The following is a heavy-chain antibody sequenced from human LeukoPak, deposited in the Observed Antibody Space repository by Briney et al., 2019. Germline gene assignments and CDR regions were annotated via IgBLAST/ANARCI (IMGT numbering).Heavy chain of an antibody. V-gene: IGHV1-2*02. CDR1: GYTFNGYY. Sequence: ASVKVSCKASGYTFNGYYLHWVRQAPGQGLEWMGWINPNTGDTNYAQKFQGRVTMARETSITTAYMELSRLRSDDTAVYYCARDRIGDCAATSCYLAYWGQGTLVSASS. CDR3: ARDRIGDCAATSCYLAY. CDR2: INPNTGDT. D-gene: IGHD2-2*01. J-gene: IGHJ4*02.